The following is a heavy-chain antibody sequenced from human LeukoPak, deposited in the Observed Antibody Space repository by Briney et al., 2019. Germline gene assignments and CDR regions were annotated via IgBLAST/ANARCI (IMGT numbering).Heavy chain of an antibody. CDR3: ARDRGNWFDP. Sequence: GGSLRLSCAASGFTFSSYSMNWVRQAPGKGLEWISYISGSGSTIYYADSVKGRFTISRDNAKNSLYLQINSLRAEDTAVFYCARDRGNWFDPWGQGTLVTVSS. CDR2: ISGSGSTI. D-gene: IGHD3-10*01. V-gene: IGHV3-48*01. J-gene: IGHJ5*02. CDR1: GFTFSSYS.